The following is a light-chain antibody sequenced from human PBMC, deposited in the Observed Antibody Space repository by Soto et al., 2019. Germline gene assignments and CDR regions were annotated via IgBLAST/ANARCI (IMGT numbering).Light chain of an antibody. J-gene: IGKJ5*01. V-gene: IGKV1-5*01. CDR2: DAY. CDR3: QQADTFPIT. CDR1: QSIRSW. Sequence: DIQMTQSPSILSASVGARVTITCRASQSIRSWLAWYQQKPGKAPKLLIYDAYSLESGVPSRFSGSGFGTDFTLTISSLQPEDSAIYYCQQADTFPITFGQGTRLEIK.